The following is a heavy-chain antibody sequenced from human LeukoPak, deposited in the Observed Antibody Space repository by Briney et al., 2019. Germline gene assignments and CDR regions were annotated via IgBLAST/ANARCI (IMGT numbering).Heavy chain of an antibody. D-gene: IGHD2-15*01. CDR2: IRNKVNSYSK. CDR1: GFIFSDHY. V-gene: IGHV3-72*01. CDR3: VRTSLQGNGWSDFDY. J-gene: IGHJ4*02. Sequence: GGSLRLSCAASGFIFSDHYMDWVRQAPGKGLEHVARIRNKVNSYSKEYGASMKGTFTISRDDSTISLYLQMNSPETEDTAVYYCVRTSLQGNGWSDFDYWGQGTLVTVSS.